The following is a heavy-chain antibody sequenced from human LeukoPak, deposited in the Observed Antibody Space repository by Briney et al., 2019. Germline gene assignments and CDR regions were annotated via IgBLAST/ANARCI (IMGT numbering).Heavy chain of an antibody. V-gene: IGHV1-2*02. CDR3: ARDTNYYFDY. CDR1: GYTFTSYD. CDR2: INPNSGDT. J-gene: IGHJ4*02. Sequence: ASVKVSCKASGYTFTSYDINWVRQATGQGLEWMGWINPNSGDTNYAQKFQGRVTMTRDTSINTAYMELSRLRSDDTAVYYCARDTNYYFDYWGQGTLVTVSS.